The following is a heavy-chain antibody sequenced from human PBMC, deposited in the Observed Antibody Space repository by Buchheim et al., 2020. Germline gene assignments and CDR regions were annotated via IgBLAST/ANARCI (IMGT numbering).Heavy chain of an antibody. D-gene: IGHD2/OR15-2a*01. CDR1: GFTLSSYA. CDR2: ISHSGGNT. CDR3: AKGVLNSSARPFDY. V-gene: IGHV3-23*01. Sequence: EVQLLESGGGLVQPGGSLRLTCAASGFTLSSYAMTWVRQAPGKGLEWVSTISHSGGNTYYEDSVKGRFTISRDNSKKTLYLQMSSLRVEDTAMYYCAKGVLNSSARPFDYWGRGTL. J-gene: IGHJ4*02.